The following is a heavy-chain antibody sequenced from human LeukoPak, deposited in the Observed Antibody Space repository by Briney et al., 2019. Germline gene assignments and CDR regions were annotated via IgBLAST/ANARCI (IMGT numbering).Heavy chain of an antibody. V-gene: IGHV3-23*01. CDR3: AKDGRSLEWTDY. CDR2: ISGSGGST. D-gene: IGHD3-3*01. Sequence: GGSLRLSCAASGFTFSSYAMSWVRQAPGKGLEWVSDISGSGGSTYYADSVKGRFTISRDNSKNTLYLQMNSLRAEDTAVYYCAKDGRSLEWTDYWGQGTLVTVSS. J-gene: IGHJ4*02. CDR1: GFTFSSYA.